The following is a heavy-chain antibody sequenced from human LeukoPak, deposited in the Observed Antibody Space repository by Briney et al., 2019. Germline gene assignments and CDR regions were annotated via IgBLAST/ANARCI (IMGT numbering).Heavy chain of an antibody. CDR1: GYTFTAYY. D-gene: IGHD4-17*01. Sequence: GASVKVSCKASGYTFTAYYIHWVRQAPGQGLEWMGWINPNSGDTNYAQKFQGRVTLTRDTSISTAYMELNRLTSDDTAVYYCARRNYDDHGDPFDYWGQGTLVTVSS. CDR3: ARRNYDDHGDPFDY. CDR2: INPNSGDT. V-gene: IGHV1-2*02. J-gene: IGHJ4*02.